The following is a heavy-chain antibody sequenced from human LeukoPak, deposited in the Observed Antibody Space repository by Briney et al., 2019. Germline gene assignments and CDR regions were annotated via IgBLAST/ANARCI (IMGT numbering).Heavy chain of an antibody. D-gene: IGHD2-21*02. J-gene: IGHJ6*02. CDR3: ARHECAGDCYHIGDYYYYYGMDV. V-gene: IGHV4-59*08. CDR1: GGSISGYY. Sequence: SETLSLTCTVSGGSISGYYWNWIRQPPGKGLEWIGYIYYSGSTNYNPSLKSRVTISGDTSKNQFSLKLSSVTAADTAVYYCARHECAGDCYHIGDYYYYYGMDVWGQGTTVTVSS. CDR2: IYYSGST.